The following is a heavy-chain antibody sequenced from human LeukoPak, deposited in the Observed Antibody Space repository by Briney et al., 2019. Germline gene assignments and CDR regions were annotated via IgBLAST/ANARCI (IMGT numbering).Heavy chain of an antibody. CDR3: ARVGGVPLGAFDI. D-gene: IGHD3-16*01. V-gene: IGHV4-59*01. CDR1: GGSFSGYY. J-gene: IGHJ3*02. Sequence: SETLSLTCAVYGGSFSGYYWSWIRQPPGRGLEWIGYMYDGGSTRSTNYNPSLKSRVTLSVDTSKNHFSLKLTSVTAADTAVYCCARVGGVPLGAFDIWGQGTLVIASS. CDR2: MYDGGSTRST.